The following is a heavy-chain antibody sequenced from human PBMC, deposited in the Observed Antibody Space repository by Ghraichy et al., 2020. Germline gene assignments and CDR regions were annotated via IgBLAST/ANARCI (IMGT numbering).Heavy chain of an antibody. V-gene: IGHV3-48*03. CDR3: AREARLTLSGVAPRPPGRDA. Sequence: GGSLRLSCAASGFTFSRYEFHWVRQAPGKGLEWVAYISTSGSTIYYADSVKGRLTISRDNAKSSLYLQMNSLRGVDTAVYYCAREARLTLSGVAPRPPGRDASRQRTTVTVSS. CDR2: ISTSGSTI. CDR1: GFTFSRYE. J-gene: IGHJ6*02. D-gene: IGHD3-3*01.